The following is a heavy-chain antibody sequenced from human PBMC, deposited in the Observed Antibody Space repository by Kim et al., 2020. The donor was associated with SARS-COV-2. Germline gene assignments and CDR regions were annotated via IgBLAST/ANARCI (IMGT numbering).Heavy chain of an antibody. D-gene: IGHD6-19*01. J-gene: IGHJ4*02. CDR1: GYTFTSYA. CDR3: ARGSSGWYWYFDY. V-gene: IGHV1-3*01. Sequence: ASVKVSCKASGYTFTSYAMHWVRQAPGQRLEWMGWINAGNGNTKYSQKFQGRVTITRDTSASTAYMELSSLRSEDTAVYYCARGSSGWYWYFDYWGQGTLVTVSS. CDR2: INAGNGNT.